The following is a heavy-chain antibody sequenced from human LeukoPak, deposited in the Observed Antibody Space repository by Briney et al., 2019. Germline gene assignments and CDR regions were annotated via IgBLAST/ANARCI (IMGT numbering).Heavy chain of an antibody. D-gene: IGHD2-2*01. J-gene: IGHJ5*02. Sequence: GGSLRLSCAASGFTFSSYVMRWGRQAPGEGLGGVACIRYEGGNKYYADSVKGRFTISRDNSKNTLYLQVNSLRAEATAVSYCARGRASGYCSTTSCSNNWFDPWGQGTLVTVSS. V-gene: IGHV3-30*02. CDR3: ARGRASGYCSTTSCSNNWFDP. CDR1: GFTFSSYV. CDR2: IRYEGGNK.